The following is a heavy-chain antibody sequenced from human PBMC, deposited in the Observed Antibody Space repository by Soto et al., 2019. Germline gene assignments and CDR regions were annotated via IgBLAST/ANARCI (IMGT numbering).Heavy chain of an antibody. J-gene: IGHJ6*02. D-gene: IGHD2-2*01. Sequence: ASVKVSCKASGYTFTGYYIHWVREAPGQGLEWMGWINPQTGGTSYAQKFQGRVTLSRDTSINTAYLELSRLRFDDAAVYFCARERYQVISDGMDVWGQGTTVTVSS. CDR3: ARERYQVISDGMDV. CDR2: INPQTGGT. V-gene: IGHV1-2*02. CDR1: GYTFTGYY.